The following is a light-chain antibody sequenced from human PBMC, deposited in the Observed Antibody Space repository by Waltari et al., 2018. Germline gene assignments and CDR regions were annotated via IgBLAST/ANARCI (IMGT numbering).Light chain of an antibody. J-gene: IGKJ2*03. CDR3: HQYNSYSQS. CDR2: DAS. Sequence: QMTQSPSTLSASIGDRVAITCLARPKINTWLAWYQQKPGKAPRVLIYDASTLARGVPSRFRGSGSGTEFTLTISSLQPDDFATYYCHQYNSYSQSFGQGTKLEIK. V-gene: IGKV1-5*01. CDR1: PKINTW.